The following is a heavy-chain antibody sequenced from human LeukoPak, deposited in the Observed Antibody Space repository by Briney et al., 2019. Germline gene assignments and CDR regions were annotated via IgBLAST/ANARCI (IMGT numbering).Heavy chain of an antibody. D-gene: IGHD3-10*01. V-gene: IGHV3-15*01. CDR2: IKSKTDGGTT. Sequence: PGGSLRLSCAASGFTFSNAWLNCVRQAPGKGLEWVGHIKSKTDGGTTDYAAPVKGRFTISRDDSKNTLFLQMNSLKTEDTAVYFRTLPWGSGSYYDFWGQGTLVTVSS. J-gene: IGHJ4*02. CDR3: TLPWGSGSYYDF. CDR1: GFTFSNAW.